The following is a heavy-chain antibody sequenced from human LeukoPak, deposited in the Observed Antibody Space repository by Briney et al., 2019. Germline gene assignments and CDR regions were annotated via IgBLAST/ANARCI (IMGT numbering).Heavy chain of an antibody. CDR3: ARHIPGGNNDFDF. CDR1: GFTVSSNY. D-gene: IGHD3-16*01. V-gene: IGHV3-53*01. CDR2: IYSGGST. Sequence: PGGSLRLSCAASGFTVSSNYMSWVRQAPGKGLEWVSVIYSGGSTYYADSVKGRFTISRDNSKNTLYLQMNSLRAEDTAVYYCARHIPGGNNDFDFWGQGTLVTVSS. J-gene: IGHJ4*02.